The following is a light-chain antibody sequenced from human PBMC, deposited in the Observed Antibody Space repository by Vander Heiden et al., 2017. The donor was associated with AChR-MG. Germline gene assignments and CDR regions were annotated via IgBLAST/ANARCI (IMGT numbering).Light chain of an antibody. CDR1: QSVSSN. CDR2: ESA. Sequence: DIPMTQSPATLSVSPGDRATLSCRTSQSVSSNVAWYQQKPGQPTRLLIYESATRATGIPARFSGSGSGTEFTLTISSLQSEDFAVYYCQQYYYWGTFGQGTKVEIQ. V-gene: IGKV3-15*01. J-gene: IGKJ1*01. CDR3: QQYYYWGT.